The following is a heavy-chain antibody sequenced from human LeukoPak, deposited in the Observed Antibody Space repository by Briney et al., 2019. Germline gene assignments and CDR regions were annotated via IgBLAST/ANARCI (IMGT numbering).Heavy chain of an antibody. V-gene: IGHV3-23*01. CDR1: GITLSNYG. CDR2: ISGSGCST. D-gene: IGHD3-22*01. CDR3: AKRGVVIRVILVGFHKEAYYFDS. Sequence: GGALRLSCRGSGITLSNYGMSWVRQAPGKGLEGVAGISGSGCSTKYADSVKGRFTIPRDNPKNTLYLQMTSLRAEDTAVYFCAKRGVVIRVILVGFHKEAYYFDSWGQGALVTVSP. J-gene: IGHJ4*02.